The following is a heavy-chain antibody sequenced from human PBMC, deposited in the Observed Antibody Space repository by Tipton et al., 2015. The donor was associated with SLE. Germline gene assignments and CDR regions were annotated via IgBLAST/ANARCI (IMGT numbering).Heavy chain of an antibody. D-gene: IGHD4-11*01. CDR2: IYNSGST. Sequence: TLSLTCTVSGGSLSSQYWSWIRQPPGKGLELIGYIYNSGSTKYNPSLKNRVTMSVDTSKNQFSLKLISVTAADTAVYYCAREFLNPVTTVHYYFDLWGRGTLVTVSS. CDR1: GGSLSSQY. J-gene: IGHJ2*01. V-gene: IGHV4-59*11. CDR3: AREFLNPVTTVHYYFDL.